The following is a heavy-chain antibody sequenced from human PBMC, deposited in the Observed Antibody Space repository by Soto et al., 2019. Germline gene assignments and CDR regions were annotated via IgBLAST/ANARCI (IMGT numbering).Heavy chain of an antibody. D-gene: IGHD3-22*01. CDR2: ISYDGSNK. V-gene: IGHV3-30-3*01. Sequence: QAGGSLRLSCAASRFTFSSYAMHWVRQAPGKGLEWVAVISYDGSNKYYADSVKGRFTISRDNSKNTLYLQMNSLRAEDTAVYYCARELGYYYDSSGYLVWGQGTLVTVSS. CDR3: ARELGYYYDSSGYLV. CDR1: RFTFSSYA. J-gene: IGHJ4*02.